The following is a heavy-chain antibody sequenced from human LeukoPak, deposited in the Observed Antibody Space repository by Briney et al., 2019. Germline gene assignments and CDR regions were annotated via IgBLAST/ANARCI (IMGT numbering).Heavy chain of an antibody. J-gene: IGHJ4*02. CDR2: IKQDGSEK. CDR3: ARRATTERGHSYGLDY. V-gene: IGHV3-7*01. CDR1: GIILSSYW. D-gene: IGHD5-18*01. Sequence: GGSLRLSCAASGIILSSYWMSWVRQAPGKGLEWVANIKQDGSEKWYVDSVKGRFTISRDNAKNSLYLQMNSLTAEDTAVYYCARRATTERGHSYGLDYWGQGTLVTVSS.